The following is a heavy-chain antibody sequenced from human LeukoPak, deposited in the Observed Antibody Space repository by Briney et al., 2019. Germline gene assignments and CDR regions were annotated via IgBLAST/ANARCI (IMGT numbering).Heavy chain of an antibody. CDR3: ARASGWFSYYFDY. CDR2: INHSGST. CDR1: GGSFSGYY. Sequence: SETLSLTCAVYGGSFSGYYWSWIRQPPGKGLEWIGEINHSGSTNYNPSLKSRVTISVDTSKNQFSLKLSSVTAADTAVYYCARASGWFSYYFDYWGQGTLVTVSS. J-gene: IGHJ4*02. V-gene: IGHV4-34*01. D-gene: IGHD6-19*01.